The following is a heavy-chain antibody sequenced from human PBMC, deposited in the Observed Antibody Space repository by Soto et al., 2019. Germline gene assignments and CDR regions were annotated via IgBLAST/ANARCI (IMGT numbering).Heavy chain of an antibody. CDR2: IWYDGSNK. CDR3: ARDDYDSSGYYYYYYYGMDV. D-gene: IGHD3-22*01. Sequence: QVQLVESGGGVVQPGRSLRLSCAASGFTFSSYGMHWVRQAPGKGLEWVAGIWYDGSNKYYADSVKGRFTISRDNSKNPLYLQMNRLRAEETAVYYCARDDYDSSGYYYYYYYGMDVWGQGTTVTGSS. CDR1: GFTFSSYG. J-gene: IGHJ6*02. V-gene: IGHV3-33*01.